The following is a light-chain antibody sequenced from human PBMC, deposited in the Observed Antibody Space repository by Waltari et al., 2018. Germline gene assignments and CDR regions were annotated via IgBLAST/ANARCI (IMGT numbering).Light chain of an antibody. CDR3: QPYYSAPPNT. CDR2: VSS. J-gene: IGKJ2*01. Sequence: IVMTQSPPFLSVSLGERATINCTSSHSVFYNSAEKHYIAWDQQKPGRPLKFLIYVSSTLEARVPERFSGSVSGTHFTLTIDNLYAEDVAIYYCQPYYSAPPNTFGRGT. CDR1: HSVFYNSAEKHY. V-gene: IGKV4-1*01.